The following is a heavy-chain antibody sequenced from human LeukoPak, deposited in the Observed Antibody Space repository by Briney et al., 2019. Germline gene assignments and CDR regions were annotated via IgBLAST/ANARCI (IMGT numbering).Heavy chain of an antibody. J-gene: IGHJ4*02. D-gene: IGHD3-22*01. Sequence: GGSLRLSYAASGFTFSSNAMSWVRQAPGKGLEWVSAISGSGGSTYYADSVKGRFTISRDNSKNTLYLQMNSLRAEDTAVYYCATVFSSGYEFFDYWGQGTLVTISS. CDR2: ISGSGGST. CDR1: GFTFSSNA. V-gene: IGHV3-23*01. CDR3: ATVFSSGYEFFDY.